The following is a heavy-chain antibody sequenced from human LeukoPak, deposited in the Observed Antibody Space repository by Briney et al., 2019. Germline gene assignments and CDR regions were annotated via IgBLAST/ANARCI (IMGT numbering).Heavy chain of an antibody. J-gene: IGHJ3*02. CDR2: ISYDGSNK. CDR1: AFTFSNYA. D-gene: IGHD3-22*01. CDR3: ARTTMIVEYAFDI. Sequence: GGSLRLSCAASAFTFSNYAMHWVRQAPGKGLEWVAVISYDGSNKYYADSVKGRFTISRDNSKNTLYLQMNSLGAEDTAVYYCARTTMIVEYAFDIWGQGTMVTVSS. V-gene: IGHV3-30*04.